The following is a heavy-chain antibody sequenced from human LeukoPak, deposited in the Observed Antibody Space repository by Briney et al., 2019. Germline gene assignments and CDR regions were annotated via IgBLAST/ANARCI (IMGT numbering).Heavy chain of an antibody. CDR1: GYTFTGYY. V-gene: IGHV1-2*02. Sequence: ASVKVSCKASGYTFTGYYMHWVRQAPGQGLEWMGWINPNSGGTKYAQKFQGRVTMTRDTSISTAYMELSSLTSDDTAVYYCARDNVLRSADAFDIWGQGTMVTVSS. D-gene: IGHD3-3*01. J-gene: IGHJ3*02. CDR3: ARDNVLRSADAFDI. CDR2: INPNSGGT.